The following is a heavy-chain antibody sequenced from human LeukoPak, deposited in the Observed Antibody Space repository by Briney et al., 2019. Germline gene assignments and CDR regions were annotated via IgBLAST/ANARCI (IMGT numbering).Heavy chain of an antibody. D-gene: IGHD3-10*01. Sequence: SETLSLTCAVYGGSFSGYYWSWIRQPPGKGLEWIGEINHSGSTNYNPSLKSRVTISVDTSKNQFSLKLSSVTAADTAVYYCARWRYYYGSGSHERHYYGMDVWGQGTTVTVSS. CDR3: ARWRYYYGSGSHERHYYGMDV. V-gene: IGHV4-34*01. CDR1: GGSFSGYY. J-gene: IGHJ6*02. CDR2: INHSGST.